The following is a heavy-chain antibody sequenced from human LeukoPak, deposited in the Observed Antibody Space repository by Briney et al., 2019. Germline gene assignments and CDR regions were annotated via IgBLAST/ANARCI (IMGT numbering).Heavy chain of an antibody. CDR3: ARESPGGTYALDY. Sequence: GGSLRLSCAASGFTFSNYGMHWVRQAPGKGLEWVAAIWYDGSYKYYTDSVKGRFTISRDNSKNTLYLQMNSLRAEDTAMYYCARESPGGTYALDYWGQGALVTVSS. D-gene: IGHD1-26*01. CDR1: GFTFSNYG. CDR2: IWYDGSYK. J-gene: IGHJ4*02. V-gene: IGHV3-33*01.